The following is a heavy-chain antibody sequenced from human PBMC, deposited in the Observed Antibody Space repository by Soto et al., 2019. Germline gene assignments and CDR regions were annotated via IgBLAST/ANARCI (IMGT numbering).Heavy chain of an antibody. CDR1: GFTFSSYA. CDR3: AKELTDDAYYYYYGMDV. CDR2: ISGSGGST. Sequence: GGSLRLSCAASGFTFSSYAMSWVRQAPGKGLEWVSAISGSGGSTYYADSVKGRFTISRDNSKNTLYLQMNSLRAEDTAVYYCAKELTDDAYYYYYGMDVWGQGTTVTVSS. J-gene: IGHJ6*02. V-gene: IGHV3-23*01. D-gene: IGHD3-3*01.